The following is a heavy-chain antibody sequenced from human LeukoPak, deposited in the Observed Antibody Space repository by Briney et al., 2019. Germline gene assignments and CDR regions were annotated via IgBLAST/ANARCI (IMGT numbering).Heavy chain of an antibody. D-gene: IGHD3-22*01. Sequence: PGRSLRLSCAASGFTFSSYGMHWVSQAPGKGLEWVAVIWYDGSNKYYADSVKGRFTISRDNSKNTPYLQMNSLRAEDTAVYYCARDQSSYYDSSGYFSHWGQGTLVTVSS. CDR2: IWYDGSNK. CDR3: ARDQSSYYDSSGYFSH. V-gene: IGHV3-33*01. J-gene: IGHJ4*02. CDR1: GFTFSSYG.